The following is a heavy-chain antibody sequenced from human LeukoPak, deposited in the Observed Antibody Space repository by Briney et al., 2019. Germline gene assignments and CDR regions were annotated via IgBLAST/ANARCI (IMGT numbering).Heavy chain of an antibody. V-gene: IGHV3-7*01. Sequence: GGSLRLSCAASGFTFNIYWMTWVRQAPGKGLEWVANMKGDGSEKHYEESVKGRFTIFRDNARNSLYLQMNSLRAEDTAVYYCARPRYTAAYDLWGQGTMVTASS. CDR3: ARPRYTAAYDL. CDR2: MKGDGSEK. CDR1: GFTFNIYW. J-gene: IGHJ3*01. D-gene: IGHD3-16*02.